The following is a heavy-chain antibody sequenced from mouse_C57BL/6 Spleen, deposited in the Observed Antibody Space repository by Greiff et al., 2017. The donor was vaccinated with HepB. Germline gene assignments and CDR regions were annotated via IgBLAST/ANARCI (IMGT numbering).Heavy chain of an antibody. CDR1: GYTFTSYW. J-gene: IGHJ3*01. CDR2: IYPSDSET. Sequence: QVHVKQPGAELVRPGSSVKLSCKASGYTFTSYWMDWVKQRPGQGLEWIGNIYPSDSETHYNQKFKDKATLTVDKSSSTAYMQLSSLTSEDSAVYYCARSDGYYGAWFAYWGQGTLVTVSA. D-gene: IGHD2-3*01. CDR3: ARSDGYYGAWFAY. V-gene: IGHV1-61*01.